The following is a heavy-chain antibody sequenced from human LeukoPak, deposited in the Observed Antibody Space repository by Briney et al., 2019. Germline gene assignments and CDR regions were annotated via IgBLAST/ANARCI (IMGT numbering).Heavy chain of an antibody. CDR1: GGSFSGYY. Sequence: SETLSLTCAVYGGSFSGYYWSWIRQPPGKGLEWIGEINHSGSTNYNPSLKSRVTISVDTSKNQFSLKLSSVTAADTAVYYCAGTYSFDYWGQGTLVTVSS. J-gene: IGHJ4*02. CDR3: AGTYSFDY. CDR2: INHSGST. V-gene: IGHV4-34*01. D-gene: IGHD5-12*01.